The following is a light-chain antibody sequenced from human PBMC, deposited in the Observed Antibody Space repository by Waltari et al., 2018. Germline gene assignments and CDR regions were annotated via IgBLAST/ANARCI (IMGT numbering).Light chain of an antibody. CDR1: SGITVGTYR. V-gene: IGLV5-45*03. CDR2: YKSDSDK. CDR3: MIWHGSAAV. J-gene: IGLJ7*01. Sequence: QAVLTQPSSLSATPGASASLPCPLRSGITVGTYRFYWSHQKPGSPPQYRLRYKSDSDKQQGAGGPSRFSGSKDVSANAGILLISGLQSEDEADYYCMIWHGSAAVFGGGTQLTVL.